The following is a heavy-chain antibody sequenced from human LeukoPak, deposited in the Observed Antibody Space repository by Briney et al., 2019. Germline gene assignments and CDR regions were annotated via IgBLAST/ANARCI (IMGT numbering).Heavy chain of an antibody. V-gene: IGHV1-2*02. CDR3: ARVQGYYYDSSGYYYASDYFDY. CDR1: GYTFNGYY. CDR2: INPNNGGT. D-gene: IGHD3-22*01. J-gene: IGHJ4*02. Sequence: ASVKVSCKSSGYTFNGYYMHWVRQAPGQGLEWMGWINPNNGGTKYAQNFQGRVTMTRDTSISTAYMELDRLRFDDTAVYYCARVQGYYYDSSGYYYASDYFDYWGQGTLVTVSS.